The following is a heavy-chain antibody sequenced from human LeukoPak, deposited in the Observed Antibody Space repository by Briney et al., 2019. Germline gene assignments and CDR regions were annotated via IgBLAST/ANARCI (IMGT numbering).Heavy chain of an antibody. D-gene: IGHD3-10*01. CDR3: ARQHYYGSGSYITLGGWFDP. V-gene: IGHV6-1*01. Sequence: SQTLSLTCAISGDSVSSNSAAWNWIRQSPSRGLEWLGRTYYRSKWYNDYAASVKSRITINPDTSKNQFSLQLNSVTPEDTAVYYCARQHYYGSGSYITLGGWFDPWGQGTLVTVSS. CDR1: GDSVSSNSAA. CDR2: TYYRSKWYN. J-gene: IGHJ5*02.